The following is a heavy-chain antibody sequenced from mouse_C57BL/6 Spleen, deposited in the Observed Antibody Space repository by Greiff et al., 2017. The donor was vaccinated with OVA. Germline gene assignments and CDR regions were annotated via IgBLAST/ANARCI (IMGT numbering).Heavy chain of an antibody. J-gene: IGHJ4*01. V-gene: IGHV14-3*01. CDR1: GFNIKNTY. CDR3: ARWVTTFAMDY. CDR2: IDPANGNT. Sequence: VQLQQSVAELVRPGASVKLSCTASGFNIKNTYMNWVKQRPEQGLEWIGRIDPANGNTKYAPKFQGKATINADTSSNTPYLQLSSLTSVDTAIYYCARWVTTFAMDYWGQGTSVTVSS. D-gene: IGHD2-1*01.